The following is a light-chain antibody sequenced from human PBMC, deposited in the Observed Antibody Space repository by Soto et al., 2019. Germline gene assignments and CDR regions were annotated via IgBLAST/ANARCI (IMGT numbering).Light chain of an antibody. CDR1: HGISRS. J-gene: IGKJ5*01. CDR2: AAS. CDR3: QQADTFPIT. V-gene: IGKV1D-12*01. Sequence: DIQITQSPSSVSASVGDIVTISCQASHGISRSLAWYQQKPGKAPKLLIYAASSLQSGVPSRFSGSGFGTDFTLTISSLQPEDSAIYYCQQADTFPITFGQGTRLEI.